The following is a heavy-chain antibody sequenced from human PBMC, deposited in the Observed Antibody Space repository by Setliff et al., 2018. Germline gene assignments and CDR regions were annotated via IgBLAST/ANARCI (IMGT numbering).Heavy chain of an antibody. D-gene: IGHD1-26*01. CDR1: GGPFSGAS. J-gene: IGHJ4*02. CDR3: AKGGTYRYFDF. Sequence: SETLSLTCTVSGGPFSGASIWSWIRQPPGKGLEFIRYVYYSGTAKYDPSLESRAIMSVDASKNQISLKLNSVTAADTAVYYCAKGGTYRYFDFWGQGALVTVSS. CDR2: VYYSGTA. V-gene: IGHV4-59*01.